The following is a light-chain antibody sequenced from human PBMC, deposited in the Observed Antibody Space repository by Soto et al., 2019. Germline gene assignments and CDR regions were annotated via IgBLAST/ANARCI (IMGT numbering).Light chain of an antibody. Sequence: DIQLTQSPSFLSASVGGRVTITCRASQAISSNLAWYQQKPGKAPNLLIYGASTLQSGVPSRFSVSGSGTQFTLTISSLHPEDFATYYFQQLNSFPLTFGPGTSVDIK. J-gene: IGKJ3*01. CDR1: QAISSN. V-gene: IGKV1-9*01. CDR2: GAS. CDR3: QQLNSFPLT.